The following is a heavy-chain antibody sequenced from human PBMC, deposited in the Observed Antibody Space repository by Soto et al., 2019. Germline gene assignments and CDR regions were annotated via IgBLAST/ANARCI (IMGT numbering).Heavy chain of an antibody. D-gene: IGHD3-9*01. CDR2: IVPIFGTA. Sequence: QVQLVQSGAEVKKPGSSVKVSCKASGGTFSSHGISWVRQAPGQGLEWMGGIVPIFGTADDAQRFRGRVTITEDESTSTAYMELSSLSSEDTAVYYCARGLYGCYDMPDTYYYDNDGMDVWGQGTTVTVSS. CDR1: GGTFSSHG. V-gene: IGHV1-69*12. CDR3: ARGLYGCYDMPDTYYYDNDGMDV. J-gene: IGHJ6*02.